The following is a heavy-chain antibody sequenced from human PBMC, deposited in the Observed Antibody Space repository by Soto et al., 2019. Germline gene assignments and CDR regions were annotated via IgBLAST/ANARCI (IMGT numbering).Heavy chain of an antibody. D-gene: IGHD4-4*01. CDR1: GFTFSSYA. Sequence: GGSLRLSCAASGFTFSSYAMHWVRQAPGKGLEWVAVISYDGSNKYYADSVKGRFTISRDNSKNTLYLQMNSLRAEDTAVYYCAIDSPENYSNYHWFDPWGQGTLVTVSS. J-gene: IGHJ5*02. CDR2: ISYDGSNK. CDR3: AIDSPENYSNYHWFDP. V-gene: IGHV3-30-3*01.